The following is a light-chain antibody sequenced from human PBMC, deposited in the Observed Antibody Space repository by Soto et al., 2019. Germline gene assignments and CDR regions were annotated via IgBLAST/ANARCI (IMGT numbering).Light chain of an antibody. J-gene: IGKJ5*01. Sequence: VIFMTQSPSLLSPSTVDKVTISWRVSQGISSYLAWYQQKPGKAPELLIYAASTLQSGVPSRFSGSGSGTEFTLTISSLQSADSAVYYCQQYNEWPPITFGQGTRLEIK. CDR2: AAS. CDR3: QQYNEWPPIT. V-gene: IGKV1D-8*03. CDR1: QGISSY.